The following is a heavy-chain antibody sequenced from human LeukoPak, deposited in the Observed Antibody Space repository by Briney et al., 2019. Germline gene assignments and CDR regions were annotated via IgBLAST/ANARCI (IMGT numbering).Heavy chain of an antibody. J-gene: IGHJ4*02. CDR1: GGSISSSSYY. CDR3: AGDPYYDFWSGYSFDY. V-gene: IGHV4-39*07. D-gene: IGHD3-3*01. Sequence: PSETLSLTCTVSGGSISSSSYYWGWIRQPPGKGLEWIGSIYYSGSTYYNPSLKSRVTISVDTSKNQFSLKLSSVTAADTAVYYCAGDPYYDFWSGYSFDYWGQGTLVTVSS. CDR2: IYYSGST.